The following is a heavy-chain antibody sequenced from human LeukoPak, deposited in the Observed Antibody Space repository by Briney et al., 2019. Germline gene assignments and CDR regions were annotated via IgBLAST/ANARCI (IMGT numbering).Heavy chain of an antibody. CDR1: GFTFSNNW. V-gene: IGHV3-7*01. Sequence: GGSLRLSCAVSGFTFSNNWMGWVSQPPGEGLELVANIKQDGSEIYYVDFVKGRFTISRDTAKDSLYLQMNSLRAEDTAVYYCAKDGPEIANAYYYYMDVWGKGTTVTVSS. J-gene: IGHJ6*03. CDR3: AKDGPEIANAYYYYMDV. D-gene: IGHD2-21*01. CDR2: IKQDGSEI.